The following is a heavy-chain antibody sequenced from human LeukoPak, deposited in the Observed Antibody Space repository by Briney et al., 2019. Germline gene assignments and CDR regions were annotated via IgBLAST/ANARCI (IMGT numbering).Heavy chain of an antibody. CDR1: GESIRIDTYY. V-gene: IGHV4-39*01. CDR3: ARAPAYRRYLLEK. D-gene: IGHD2-21*01. CDR2: IHYTGTS. J-gene: IGHJ4*02. Sequence: SETLSLTCSVSGESIRIDTYYWGWVRQSPGTGLEWLANIHYTGTSHYDPSLASRVSISVDTTKNQVSLNLRSVTAADSAVYFCARAPAYRRYLLEKRGQGILVTVSS.